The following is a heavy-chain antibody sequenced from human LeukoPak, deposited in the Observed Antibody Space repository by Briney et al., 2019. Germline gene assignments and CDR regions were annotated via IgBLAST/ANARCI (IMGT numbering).Heavy chain of an antibody. CDR1: GYTFTSYG. Sequence: GASVKVSCKASGYTFTSYGISWVRQAPGQGLEWMGWISAYNGNTNYAQKFQGRVTMTTDTSTSTAYMELRSLRSDDTAVYYCARDPEVSGGDWPRFDYWGQGTLVTVSS. CDR2: ISAYNGNT. CDR3: ARDPEVSGGDWPRFDY. V-gene: IGHV1-18*01. D-gene: IGHD2-21*02. J-gene: IGHJ4*02.